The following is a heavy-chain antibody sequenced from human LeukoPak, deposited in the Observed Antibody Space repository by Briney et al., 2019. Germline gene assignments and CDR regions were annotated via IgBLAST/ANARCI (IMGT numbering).Heavy chain of an antibody. D-gene: IGHD3-9*01. CDR1: GGSISSYY. CDR3: ARRAYDILTGYSLFDY. J-gene: IGHJ4*02. Sequence: PSETLSLTCTVSGGSISSYYWSWIRQPPGKGLEWIGYIYYSGSTNYNPSLKSRVTISVDTSKNQFSLKLSSVTAADTAVYYCARRAYDILTGYSLFDYWGQGTLVTVSS. V-gene: IGHV4-59*01. CDR2: IYYSGST.